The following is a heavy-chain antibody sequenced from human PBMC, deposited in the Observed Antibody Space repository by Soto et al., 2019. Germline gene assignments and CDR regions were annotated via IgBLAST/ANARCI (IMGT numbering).Heavy chain of an antibody. CDR3: ARDSPGRYCSSTSCPRMDV. J-gene: IGHJ6*02. Sequence: EVQLVESGGGLVQPGGSLRLSCAAPGFTFSSYSMNWVRQAPGKGLEWVSYISNSSSTIYYADSVKGRFTISRDNAKNSLYLQMNSLRDEDTAVYYCARDSPGRYCSSTSCPRMDVWCQGTTVTVSS. CDR1: GFTFSSYS. D-gene: IGHD2-2*01. V-gene: IGHV3-48*02. CDR2: ISNSSSTI.